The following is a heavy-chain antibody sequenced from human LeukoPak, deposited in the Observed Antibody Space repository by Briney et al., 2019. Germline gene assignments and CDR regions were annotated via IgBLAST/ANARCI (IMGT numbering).Heavy chain of an antibody. V-gene: IGHV3-21*01. CDR2: ISSSSSYI. CDR3: ARAPDIVVVPAAIDY. Sequence: GGSLRLSCAASGFTFSSYSMNWVRQAPGKGLEWVSSISSSSSYINYADSVKGRFTISRDNAKNSLYLQMNSLRAEDTAVYYCARAPDIVVVPAAIDYWGQGTLVTVSS. D-gene: IGHD2-2*01. CDR1: GFTFSSYS. J-gene: IGHJ4*02.